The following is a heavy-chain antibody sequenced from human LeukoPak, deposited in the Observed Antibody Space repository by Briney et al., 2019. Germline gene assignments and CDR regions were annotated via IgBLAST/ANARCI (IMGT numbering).Heavy chain of an antibody. D-gene: IGHD6-19*01. J-gene: IGHJ3*02. CDR2: IKSKTDGGTT. Sequence: GGSLRLSCAASGFTFSNAWMSWVRQAPGKGLEWVGRIKSKTDGGTTDYAAPVKGRFTISRDDSKNTLYLQMNSLKTEDTAVYYCTTELIAVAGPDASYIWGQGTMVTVSS. V-gene: IGHV3-15*01. CDR1: GFTFSNAW. CDR3: TTELIAVAGPDASYI.